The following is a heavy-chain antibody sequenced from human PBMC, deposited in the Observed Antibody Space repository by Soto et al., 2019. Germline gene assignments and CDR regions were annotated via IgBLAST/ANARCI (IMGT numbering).Heavy chain of an antibody. CDR1: GYTFTSYG. CDR3: ARVSLRYFDWLFSHYGSSHVPDDAFDI. V-gene: IGHV1-18*01. Sequence: ASVKVSCKASGYTFTSYGISWVRQAPGQGLEWMGWISAYNGNTNYAQKLQGRVTMTTDTSTSTAYMELRSLRSDDTAVYYCARVSLRYFDWLFSHYGSSHVPDDAFDIWG. CDR2: ISAYNGNT. D-gene: IGHD3-9*01. J-gene: IGHJ3*02.